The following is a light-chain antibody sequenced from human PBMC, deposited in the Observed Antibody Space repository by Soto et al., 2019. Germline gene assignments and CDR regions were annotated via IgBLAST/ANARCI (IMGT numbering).Light chain of an antibody. CDR3: QKYSSVPV. V-gene: IGKV1-27*01. CDR1: QGIRNY. J-gene: IGKJ3*01. Sequence: DIQMTQSPTSLSASVGDRVTITCRASQGIRNYVAWYQQKPGKAPKLLIYAASTLQSGVPSQFSGSGSGTDFTLTINSLQPEDVATYSCQKYSSVPVFGPGTKVEIK. CDR2: AAS.